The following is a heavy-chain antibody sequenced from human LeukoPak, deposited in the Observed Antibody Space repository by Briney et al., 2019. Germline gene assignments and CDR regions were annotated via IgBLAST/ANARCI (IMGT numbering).Heavy chain of an antibody. D-gene: IGHD3-10*01. Sequence: PSETLSLTCAVYGGSFSGYYWSWLRQPPAKGLEWIGEINHSGSTNYNPSLKSRVTISVDTSKNQFSLKLSSVTATDTAVYYCARGPLLLWFGAPGGWFDPWGQGTLVTVSS. CDR1: GGSFSGYY. V-gene: IGHV4-34*01. CDR3: ARGPLLLWFGAPGGWFDP. J-gene: IGHJ5*02. CDR2: INHSGST.